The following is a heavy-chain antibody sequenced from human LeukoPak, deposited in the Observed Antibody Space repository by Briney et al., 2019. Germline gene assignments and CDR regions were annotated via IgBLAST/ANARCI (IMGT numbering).Heavy chain of an antibody. Sequence: SETLSLTCTVSGGSISSYYWSWIRRPPGKGLEWIGYIYYSGSTNYNPSLKSRVTISVDTSKNQFSLKLSSVTAADTAVYYCARTTLYYYYMDVWGKGTTVTISS. D-gene: IGHD1-1*01. CDR2: IYYSGST. CDR3: ARTTLYYYYMDV. V-gene: IGHV4-59*01. J-gene: IGHJ6*03. CDR1: GGSISSYY.